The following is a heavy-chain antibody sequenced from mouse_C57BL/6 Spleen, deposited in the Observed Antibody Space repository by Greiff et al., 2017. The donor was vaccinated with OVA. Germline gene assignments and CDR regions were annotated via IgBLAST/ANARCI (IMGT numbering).Heavy chain of an antibody. V-gene: IGHV7-1*01. Sequence: EVMLVESGGGLVQSGRSLRLSCATSGFTFSDFYMEWVRQAPGKGLEWIAASRNKANDYTTEYSASVKGRFIVSRDTSQSILYLQMNALRAEDTAIYYCARDAADYDGVWFAYWGQGTLVTVSA. CDR3: ARDAADYDGVWFAY. CDR1: GFTFSDFY. J-gene: IGHJ3*01. D-gene: IGHD2-4*01. CDR2: SRNKANDYTT.